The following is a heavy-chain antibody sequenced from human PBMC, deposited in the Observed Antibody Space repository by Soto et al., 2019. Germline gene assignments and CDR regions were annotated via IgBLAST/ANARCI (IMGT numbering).Heavy chain of an antibody. J-gene: IGHJ4*02. CDR1: GGSIRSYY. CDR2: IYNSGST. CDR3: ARATQYDVWSGYHY. V-gene: IGHV4-59*01. D-gene: IGHD3-3*01. Sequence: PSETLSLTCTVSGGSIRSYYWSWIRQPPGKGLEWIGYIYNSGSTKYNPSLKSRVTISVDTSKNQFSLKLSSVTAADTAVYYCARATQYDVWSGYHYWGQGTLVTVS.